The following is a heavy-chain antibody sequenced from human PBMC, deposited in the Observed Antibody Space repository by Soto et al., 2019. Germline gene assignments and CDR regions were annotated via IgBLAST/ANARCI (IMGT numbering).Heavy chain of an antibody. J-gene: IGHJ4*02. CDR1: GFTFGDYA. CDR3: TVAGYCSSTSCSTFDY. Sequence: GGSLRLSCTASGFTFGDYAMSWFRQAPGKGLEWVGFIRSKAYGGTTEYAASVKGRFTISRDDSKSIAYLQMNSLKTEDTAVYYCTVAGYCSSTSCSTFDYWGQGTLVTVSS. D-gene: IGHD2-2*03. V-gene: IGHV3-49*03. CDR2: IRSKAYGGTT.